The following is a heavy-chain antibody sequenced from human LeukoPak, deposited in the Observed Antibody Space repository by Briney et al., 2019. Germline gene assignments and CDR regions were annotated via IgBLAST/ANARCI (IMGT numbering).Heavy chain of an antibody. V-gene: IGHV3-21*01. D-gene: IGHD1-26*01. J-gene: IGHJ3*01. CDR1: GFTFSSYT. CDR3: ARARSSGSHRVVNAFDV. Sequence: GGSLRLSCATSGFTFSSYTMNWVRQAPGKGLEWVSSISITSDYIYYPDSMKGRFTISRDNAKNSLYLQMNSLRAEDTAVYYCARARSSGSHRVVNAFDVWGQGTMVTVSS. CDR2: ISITSDYI.